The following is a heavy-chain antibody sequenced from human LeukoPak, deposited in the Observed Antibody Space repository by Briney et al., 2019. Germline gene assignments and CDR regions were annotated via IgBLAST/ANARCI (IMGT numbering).Heavy chain of an antibody. CDR1: GYTFTGYY. Sequence: ASVKVSCKASGYTFTGYYMHWVRQAPGQGLEWMGWINPNSDGTNYAQKFQGRVTMTRDTSISTAYMELSRLRSDDTAVYYCARYMITFGGVSLTPDYWGQGTLVTVSS. CDR2: INPNSDGT. V-gene: IGHV1-2*02. J-gene: IGHJ4*02. CDR3: ARYMITFGGVSLTPDY. D-gene: IGHD3-16*01.